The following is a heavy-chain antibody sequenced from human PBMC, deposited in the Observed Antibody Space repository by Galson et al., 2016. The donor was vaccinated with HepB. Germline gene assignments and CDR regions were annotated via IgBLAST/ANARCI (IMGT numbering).Heavy chain of an antibody. J-gene: IGHJ6*02. CDR2: IYPSDSDT. CDR1: GYSFTRCY. CDR3: ARRRDILTGYHSYYYVMDV. D-gene: IGHD3-9*01. V-gene: IGHV5-51*01. Sequence: QSGAEVKKPGESLKISCKGSGYSFTRCYIAWVRQMPGKGLEWMGIIYPSDSDTRYSPSFQGQVTISADKSINPAYLQWSSLKASDTAMYYCARRRDILTGYHSYYYVMDVWGQGTTVTVSS.